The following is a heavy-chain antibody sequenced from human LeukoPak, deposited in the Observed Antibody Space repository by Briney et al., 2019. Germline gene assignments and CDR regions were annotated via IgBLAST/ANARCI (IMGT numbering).Heavy chain of an antibody. J-gene: IGHJ4*02. V-gene: IGHV4-59*05. Sequence: PSETLSLTCTVSGGSISSYYWSWIRQPPGKGLEWIASFYYTGTTYYNPSLKSRVTLSVDTSKTQFSLNLSSVTAADTAVYYCVDSSSWSRFDYWGQGTLVTVSS. CDR1: GGSISSYY. D-gene: IGHD6-13*01. CDR3: VDSSSWSRFDY. CDR2: FYYTGTT.